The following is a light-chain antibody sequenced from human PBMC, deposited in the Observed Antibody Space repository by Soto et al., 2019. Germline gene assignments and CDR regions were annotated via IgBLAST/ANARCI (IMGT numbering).Light chain of an antibody. V-gene: IGKV3-15*01. Sequence: EVVMTQSPATRSVSPGERATLSCRASQSVINRLAWYQQKPGQPPRLLISGASTRATGIPARFSGSGSGTEFTFTISSLQSEDFAVYYCQQYNNWPQAFGQGTKVDI. CDR3: QQYNNWPQA. CDR2: GAS. J-gene: IGKJ1*01. CDR1: QSVINR.